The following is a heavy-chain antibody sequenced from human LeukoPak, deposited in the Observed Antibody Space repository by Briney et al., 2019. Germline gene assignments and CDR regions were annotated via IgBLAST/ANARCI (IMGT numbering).Heavy chain of an antibody. V-gene: IGHV1-69*05. CDR2: IIPIFGTA. CDR1: GGTFSSYA. J-gene: IGHJ4*02. Sequence: GASVKVSCKASGGTFSSYAISWVRQAPGQGLEWMGGIIPIFGTANYAQKFQGRVTITTDESTSTAYMELSSLRSEDTAVYYCARVVTGRQQLVGYFDYWGQGTLVTVSS. CDR3: ARVVTGRQQLVGYFDY. D-gene: IGHD6-13*01.